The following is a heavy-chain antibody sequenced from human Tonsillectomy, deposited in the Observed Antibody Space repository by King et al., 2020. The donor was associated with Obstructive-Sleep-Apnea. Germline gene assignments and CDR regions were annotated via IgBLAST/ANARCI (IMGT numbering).Heavy chain of an antibody. CDR1: GYTFTSYY. V-gene: IGHV1-46*03. D-gene: IGHD3-10*01. CDR2: INPSGGST. J-gene: IGHJ3*02. Sequence: QLVQSGAEVKKPGASVKVSCKASGYTFTSYYMHWVRQAPGQGLEWMGIINPSGGSTSYAQKFQGRVTMTRDTSTSTVYMELSSLRAEETAVYYCARDPDYYGSGSYPFGAFDIWGQGTMVTVSS. CDR3: ARDPDYYGSGSYPFGAFDI.